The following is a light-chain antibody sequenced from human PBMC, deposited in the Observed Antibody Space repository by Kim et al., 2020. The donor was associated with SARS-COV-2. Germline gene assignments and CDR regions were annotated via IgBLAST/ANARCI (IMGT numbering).Light chain of an antibody. V-gene: IGKV1-5*03. J-gene: IGKJ2*01. CDR1: QIIETF. CDR3: QHYMRLPYT. Sequence: EIQMTQSPSTLSASVGDRVTITCRASQIIETFLAWYQQKPGKAPSLLIYQASHLQIGVPSRFSGSGSGAEFTLTISSLQPDDFATYYCQHYMRLPYTFGQGTKVDIK. CDR2: QAS.